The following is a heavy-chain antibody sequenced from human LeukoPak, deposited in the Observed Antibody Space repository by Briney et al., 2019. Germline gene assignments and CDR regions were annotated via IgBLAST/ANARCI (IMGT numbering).Heavy chain of an antibody. D-gene: IGHD3-10*01. Sequence: PSETLSLTFTVSGGSISSYYWSWIRPPAGKGLEWIGRIYTSGSTNYNPSLKSRVTMSVDTSKNQFSLKLSSVTAADTAVYYCAKSNGYGLIDIWGQGTMVTVSS. V-gene: IGHV4-4*07. J-gene: IGHJ3*02. CDR2: IYTSGST. CDR3: AKSNGYGLIDI. CDR1: GGSISSYY.